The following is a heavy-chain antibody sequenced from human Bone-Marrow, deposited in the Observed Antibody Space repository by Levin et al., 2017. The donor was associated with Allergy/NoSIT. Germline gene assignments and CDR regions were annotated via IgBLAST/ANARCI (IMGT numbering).Heavy chain of an antibody. CDR2: IYYSGST. D-gene: IGHD3-10*01. V-gene: IGHV4-59*01. J-gene: IGHJ5*02. CDR1: GGSISTYY. CDR3: ARNHYYASGTYYNVYFDP. Sequence: SETLSLTCTVSGGSISTYYWSWIRQSPGKGLEYLGSIYYSGSTNYNPSLKSRLTISVDTSKNMFSLNLSSVSAADTAVYYCARNHYYASGTYYNVYFDPWGQGTLVTVS.